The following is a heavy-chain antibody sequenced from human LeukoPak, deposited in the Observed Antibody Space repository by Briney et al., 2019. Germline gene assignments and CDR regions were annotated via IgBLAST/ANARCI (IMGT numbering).Heavy chain of an antibody. CDR1: GGSISSYY. CDR2: INHSGST. CDR3: ASSRRYGSRKPIESYHDY. D-gene: IGHD2-21*01. V-gene: IGHV4-34*01. Sequence: NPSETLSLTCTVSGGSISSYYWSWIRQPPGKGLEWIGEINHSGSTNYNPSLKSRVTISVDTSKNQFSLKLSSVTAADTAVYYCASSRRYGSRKPIESYHDYWGQGTLVTVSS. J-gene: IGHJ4*02.